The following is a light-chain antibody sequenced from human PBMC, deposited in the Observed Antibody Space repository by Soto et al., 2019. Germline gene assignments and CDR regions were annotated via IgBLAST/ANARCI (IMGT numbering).Light chain of an antibody. CDR1: SSNIGADYD. CDR2: GNS. Sequence: VLTQPPSVSGAPGQRVTISCTGSSSNIGADYDVHWYQQLPGTAPKLLIYGNSNRPSGVPDRFSASKSGTSASLAITGLQAEDEADYYCQSYDSSLSGSVFGGGTKLTVL. J-gene: IGLJ3*02. V-gene: IGLV1-40*01. CDR3: QSYDSSLSGSV.